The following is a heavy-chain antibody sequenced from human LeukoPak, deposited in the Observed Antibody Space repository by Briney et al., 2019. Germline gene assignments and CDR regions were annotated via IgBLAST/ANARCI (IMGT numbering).Heavy chain of an antibody. D-gene: IGHD2-15*01. V-gene: IGHV4-39*07. Sequence: SETLSLTCTVSGGSISSSRYYWGWIRQPPGKGLDWIGSIYHSGSTYYNPSLKSRVTISVDTSKNQFSLKLSSVTAADTAVYYCARDLKYCSGGSCYSGHFDYWGRGTLVTVSS. CDR1: GGSISSSRYY. CDR3: ARDLKYCSGGSCYSGHFDY. J-gene: IGHJ4*02. CDR2: IYHSGST.